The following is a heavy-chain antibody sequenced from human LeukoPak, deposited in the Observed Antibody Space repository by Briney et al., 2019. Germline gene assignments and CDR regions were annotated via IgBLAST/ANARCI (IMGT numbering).Heavy chain of an antibody. J-gene: IGHJ4*02. V-gene: IGHV3-15*01. Sequence: GGSLRLSCAASGFTFTNAWMTWVRQAPGKGLEWVGHIKSKTDGGTTDYAAPAKGRFTISRDDSKNTMYLQMNSLRAEDTAVYYCARDAPNYRTSYYFDYWGQGTLVTVSS. CDR2: IKSKTDGGTT. D-gene: IGHD5-24*01. CDR3: ARDAPNYRTSYYFDY. CDR1: GFTFTNAW.